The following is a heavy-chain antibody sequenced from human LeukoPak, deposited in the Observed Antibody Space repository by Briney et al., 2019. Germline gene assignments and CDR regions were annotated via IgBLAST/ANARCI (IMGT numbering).Heavy chain of an antibody. D-gene: IGHD1-26*01. CDR3: ARGGASSRYFGY. CDR2: VSYSGDT. CDR1: GGSISGHL. V-gene: IGHV4-59*11. J-gene: IGHJ4*02. Sequence: SETLSLTCTVSGGSISGHLWSWTRQPPGKGLEWIGFVSYSGDTNYSPSFNGRVTISLDTSKSQFSLNLNSVTAADTAVYFCARGGASSRYFGYWGQGTLVTVSS.